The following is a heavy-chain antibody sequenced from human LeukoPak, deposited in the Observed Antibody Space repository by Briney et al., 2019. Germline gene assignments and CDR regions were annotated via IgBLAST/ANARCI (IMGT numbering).Heavy chain of an antibody. CDR2: IKSKTDGGTT. CDR1: GFTFSNAW. J-gene: IGHJ4*02. Sequence: GGSLRLSRAASGFTFSNAWMNWVRQAPGKGLEWVGRIKSKTDGGTTDYAAPVKGRFTISRDDSKNTLYLQMNSLKTEDTAVYYCTTSSGYYDSSGYFFWGQGTLVTVSS. CDR3: TTSSGYYDSSGYFF. V-gene: IGHV3-15*07. D-gene: IGHD3-22*01.